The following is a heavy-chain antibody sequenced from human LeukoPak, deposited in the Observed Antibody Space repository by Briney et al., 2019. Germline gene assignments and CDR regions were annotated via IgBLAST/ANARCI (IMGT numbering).Heavy chain of an antibody. Sequence: SVKVSCNASGGTFSSYAISWVRQAPGQGLEWRGGIIPIFGTANYAQKFQGRGTITTDESTSTAYMELSSLRSEDTAVYYCARGKSRGRWGFDIWGQGTMVTVSS. CDR2: IIPIFGTA. CDR3: ARGKSRGRWGFDI. D-gene: IGHD4-23*01. J-gene: IGHJ3*02. CDR1: GGTFSSYA. V-gene: IGHV1-69*05.